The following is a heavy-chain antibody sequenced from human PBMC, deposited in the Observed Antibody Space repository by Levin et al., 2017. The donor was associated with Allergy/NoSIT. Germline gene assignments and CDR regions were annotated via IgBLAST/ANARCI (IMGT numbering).Heavy chain of an antibody. CDR1: GFIFSSYG. CDR2: ISYDGSNK. J-gene: IGHJ6*02. V-gene: IGHV3-30*18. Sequence: SCAASGFIFSSYGMHWVRQAPGKGLEWVAGISYDGSNKYYADSVKGRFTISRDNFKSTLYLQMNSLRAEDTAVYYCAKDLLELAGTFEPLDVWGQGTTVTVSS. D-gene: IGHD6-13*01. CDR3: AKDLLELAGTFEPLDV.